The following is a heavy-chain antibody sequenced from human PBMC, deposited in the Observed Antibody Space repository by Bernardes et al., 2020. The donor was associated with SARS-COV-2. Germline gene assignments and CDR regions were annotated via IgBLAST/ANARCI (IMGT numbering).Heavy chain of an antibody. CDR2: FDSEDGQT. CDR3: AGRITLFGVITGFFDR. V-gene: IGHV1-24*01. CDR1: GYTLTELP. D-gene: IGHD3-3*01. Sequence: AQVEVGCKVSGYTLTELPIHWVRQAPGKGLEWMGGFDSEDGQTIYAQKFQGRVTMIEDTSTDTAYMELNSLRSEDTAVYFCAGRITLFGVITGFFDRWGQGTLVTVSS. J-gene: IGHJ4*02.